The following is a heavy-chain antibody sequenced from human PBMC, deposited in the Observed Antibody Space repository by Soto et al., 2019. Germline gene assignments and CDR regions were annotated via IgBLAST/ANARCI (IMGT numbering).Heavy chain of an antibody. CDR1: GYSFTSYW. V-gene: IGHV5-10-1*01. CDR3: ARRSEGPTVISYYYGVDV. J-gene: IGHJ6*02. CDR2: IDPSDSYT. D-gene: IGHD4-4*01. Sequence: PGESLKISCKGSGYSFTSYWISWVRQMPGKGLEWMGRIDPSDSYTNYGPSFQGHVTISADKSISTAYLQWSSLKASDTAMYYCARRSEGPTVISYYYGVDVWGQGTTVTVSS.